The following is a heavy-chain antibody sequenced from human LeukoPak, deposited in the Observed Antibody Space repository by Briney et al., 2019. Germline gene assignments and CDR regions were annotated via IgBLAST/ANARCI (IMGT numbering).Heavy chain of an antibody. V-gene: IGHV3-48*01. D-gene: IGHD2/OR15-2a*01. CDR1: GFTFSSYP. CDR2: ISSSSSTI. J-gene: IGHJ4*02. CDR3: ARGGLSIMGY. Sequence: GGSLRLSCAASGFTFSSYPLNWVRQAPGKGLEWVSYISSSSSTIYYTDSVKGRFTISRDNARNSLYLQMNSLRAEDTAVYFCARGGLSIMGYWGQGTLVTVSS.